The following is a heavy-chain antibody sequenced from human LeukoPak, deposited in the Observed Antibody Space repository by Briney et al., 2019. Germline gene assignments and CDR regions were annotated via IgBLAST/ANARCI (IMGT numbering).Heavy chain of an antibody. CDR1: GFTFSNCW. D-gene: IGHD3-22*01. CDR2: IESDGSRT. Sequence: GGSLRLSCAASGFTFSNCWMHWVRQAPGKGLEWVSRIESDGSRTRYADSVKGRFTISRDNAKNTLDLQMNSLRAEDTAVYYCARDTYYYNSSAFYHYYYGVDVWGQGTTVTVSS. J-gene: IGHJ6*02. V-gene: IGHV3-74*01. CDR3: ARDTYYYNSSAFYHYYYGVDV.